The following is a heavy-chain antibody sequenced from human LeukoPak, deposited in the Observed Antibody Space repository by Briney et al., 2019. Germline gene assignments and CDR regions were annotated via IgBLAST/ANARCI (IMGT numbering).Heavy chain of an antibody. V-gene: IGHV4-39*07. CDR2: IYYSGST. CDR1: GASISSSSYY. D-gene: IGHD6-13*01. CDR3: ARKISAAGSRWFDP. J-gene: IGHJ5*02. Sequence: SETLSLTCTVSGASISSSSYYWGWIRQPPGKGLEWIGSIYYSGSTYYNPSLKSRVTVSVDTSKNQFSLKLSSVTAADTAVYYCARKISAAGSRWFDPWGQGTLVTVSS.